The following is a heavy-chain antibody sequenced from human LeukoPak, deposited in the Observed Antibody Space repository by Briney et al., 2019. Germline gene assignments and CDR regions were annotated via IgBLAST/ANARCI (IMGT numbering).Heavy chain of an antibody. J-gene: IGHJ4*02. CDR1: GYTFTGYY. D-gene: IGHD1-7*01. CDR2: INPNSGGT. V-gene: IGHV1-2*02. CDR3: AREHSRIIGTNGY. Sequence: GASVKVSCKASGYTFTGYYMHWVRQAPGQGLEWMGWINPNSGGTNYAQKFQGRVTMTRDTSISTAYMELSRLRSDDTAVYYCAREHSRIIGTNGYWGQGTLVAVSS.